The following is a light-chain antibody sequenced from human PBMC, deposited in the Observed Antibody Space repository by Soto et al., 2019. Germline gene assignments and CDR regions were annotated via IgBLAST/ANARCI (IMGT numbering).Light chain of an antibody. J-gene: IGKJ4*01. CDR2: DAA. CDR1: QSISHY. Sequence: EIVLTQSPATLSLSPGEGATLSCRTSQSISHYLAWYQQKPGQAPRLLIYDAANRATGIPARFSGSGSGTDFTLTISSLEPEDFAVYWCQHRKNWLLTFGGGTKVEVK. V-gene: IGKV3-11*01. CDR3: QHRKNWLLT.